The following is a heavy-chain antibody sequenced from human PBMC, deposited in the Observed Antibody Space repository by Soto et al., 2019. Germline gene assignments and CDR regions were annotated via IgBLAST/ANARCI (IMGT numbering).Heavy chain of an antibody. CDR2: IYRTGST. V-gene: IGHV4-4*02. Sequence: QVQLQESGPGLVKPSGPLSLTCAVSGGSFTSNNWWTWVRQPPGQGLGWIGEIYRTGSTNYHASLKSRVTISLDKSENQFSLKVTSLTAAEAAVYYCASRDPGSSVDYWGQGTLVTVSS. D-gene: IGHD3-22*01. CDR1: GGSFTSNNW. J-gene: IGHJ4*02. CDR3: ASRDPGSSVDY.